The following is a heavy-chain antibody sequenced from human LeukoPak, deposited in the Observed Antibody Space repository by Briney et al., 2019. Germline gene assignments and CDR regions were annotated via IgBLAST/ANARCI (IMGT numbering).Heavy chain of an antibody. J-gene: IGHJ4*02. CDR1: GGSISNYY. CDR2: IHDSGST. CDR3: ARLDAAAGRYLQFFY. Sequence: SETLSLTCTVSGGSISNYYWSWIRQSPEKGLEWIGYIHDSGSTNYNPSLKSRVTISVDTSKNQFSLKLSSVAAADTAVYYCARLDAAAGRYLQFFYWGQGTLVTVSS. D-gene: IGHD5-24*01. V-gene: IGHV4-59*08.